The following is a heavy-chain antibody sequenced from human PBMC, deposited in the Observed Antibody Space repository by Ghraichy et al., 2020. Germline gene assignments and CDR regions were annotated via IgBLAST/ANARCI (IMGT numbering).Heavy chain of an antibody. D-gene: IGHD2-21*02. Sequence: GGSLRLSCTASGFTFSSYGMHWVRQAPGKGLEWVAVIWYDGSNKYYADSVKGRFTISRDNSKNTLYLQMNSLRAEDTAVYYCASGPYCGGDCYSYYYYGMDVWGQGTTVTVSS. V-gene: IGHV3-33*01. CDR2: IWYDGSNK. J-gene: IGHJ6*02. CDR1: GFTFSSYG. CDR3: ASGPYCGGDCYSYYYYGMDV.